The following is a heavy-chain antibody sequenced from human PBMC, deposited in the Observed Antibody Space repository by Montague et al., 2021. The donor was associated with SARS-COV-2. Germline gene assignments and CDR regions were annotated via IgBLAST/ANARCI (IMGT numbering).Heavy chain of an antibody. CDR3: AKGQGRTIFGVVIPDLYYYYGTDV. V-gene: IGHV3-23*03. CDR2: IYSGGSST. D-gene: IGHD3-3*01. J-gene: IGHJ6*02. Sequence: SLRLSCAASGFTFSSYAMSWVRQAPGKGLEWVSVIYSGGSSTYYADSVKGRFTISRDNSKNTLYLQMNSLRAEDTAVYYCAKGQGRTIFGVVIPDLYYYYGTDVWGQGTTVTVSS. CDR1: GFTFSSYA.